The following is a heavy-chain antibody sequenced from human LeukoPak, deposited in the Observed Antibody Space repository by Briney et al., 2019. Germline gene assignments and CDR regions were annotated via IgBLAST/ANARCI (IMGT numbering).Heavy chain of an antibody. CDR2: IFGGTGGT. V-gene: IGHV3-23*01. CDR1: GFAFSNYA. Sequence: GGSLRLSCVASGFAFSNYAMSWVRQAPGKGLEWVSGIFGGTGGTYYADSVKGWVTISRDNSRNTVYLQMNGLRAEDTAVYFCAKDRTYYSDFSAYYFSPPLQHYWGQGTLVTVSS. CDR3: AKDRTYYSDFSAYYFSPPLQHY. J-gene: IGHJ4*02. D-gene: IGHD3-22*01.